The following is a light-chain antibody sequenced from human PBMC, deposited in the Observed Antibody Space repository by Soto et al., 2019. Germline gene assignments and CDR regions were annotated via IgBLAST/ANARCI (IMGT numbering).Light chain of an antibody. CDR2: DNN. Sequence: QSVLTQPPSVSAAPGQMVTISCSGISSNIGNNYVSWYQQLPGTAPKLLIYDNNKRPSGIPDRFSGSKSGTSATLGIAGLQTGDEADYYCGTWDNSLSAGVFGGGTKLTVL. J-gene: IGLJ2*01. V-gene: IGLV1-51*01. CDR1: SSNIGNNY. CDR3: GTWDNSLSAGV.